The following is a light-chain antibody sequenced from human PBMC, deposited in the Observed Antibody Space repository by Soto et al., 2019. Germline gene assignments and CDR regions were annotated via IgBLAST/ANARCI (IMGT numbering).Light chain of an antibody. J-gene: IGKJ5*01. CDR1: QSVISTY. Sequence: ENVLRQSPGTLASPPRERPTISCTPSQSVISTYLAWYQQKPGQAPRLLIYGASSRATGIPDRFSGSGSGTDFTLTISRLEPEDFAVYYCQQYGSSPITFGQGTRLEIK. V-gene: IGKV3-20*01. CDR3: QQYGSSPIT. CDR2: GAS.